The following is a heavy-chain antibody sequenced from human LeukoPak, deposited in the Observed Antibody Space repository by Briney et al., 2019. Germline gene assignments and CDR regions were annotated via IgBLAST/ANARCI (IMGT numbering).Heavy chain of an antibody. CDR1: GGSFSGYY. CDR2: INHSGST. CDR3: ARSHYDFWSGYSVDTAVVHYYYGMDV. D-gene: IGHD3-3*01. V-gene: IGHV4-34*01. Sequence: PSETLSLTCAVYGGSFSGYYWSWIRQPPGKGLEWIGEINHSGSTNYNPSLKSRVTISVDTSKNQFSLKLSSVTAADTAVYYCARSHYDFWSGYSVDTAVVHYYYGMDVWGQGTTVTVSS. J-gene: IGHJ6*02.